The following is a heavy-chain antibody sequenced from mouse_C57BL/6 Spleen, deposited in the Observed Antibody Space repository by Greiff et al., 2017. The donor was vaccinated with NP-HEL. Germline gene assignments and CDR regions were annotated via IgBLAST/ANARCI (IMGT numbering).Heavy chain of an antibody. J-gene: IGHJ2*01. CDR1: GYTFTGYW. CDR3: ARSRGYYYGRGY. D-gene: IGHD1-1*01. CDR2: ILPGSGST. V-gene: IGHV1-9*01. Sequence: QVQLQQSGAELMKPGASVKLSCKATGYTFTGYWIEWVKQRPGHGLEWIGEILPGSGSTNYNEKFKGKATFTADKSSNTAYLQLSSLTSEASALYYCARSRGYYYGRGYWGQGTTLTVSS.